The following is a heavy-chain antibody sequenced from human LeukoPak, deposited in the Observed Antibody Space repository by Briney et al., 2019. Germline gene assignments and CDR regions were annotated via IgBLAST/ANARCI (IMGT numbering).Heavy chain of an antibody. CDR2: IYSGGST. V-gene: IGHV3-53*01. Sequence: GGSLRLSCAASGFTVSSNYMSWVRQAPGKGLEWVSVIYSGGSTYYADSVKGRFTISRDNSKNTLYLQMNSLRAEDMALYYCAKDMVPNYWGSGGLDYWGQGTLVTVSS. J-gene: IGHJ4*02. CDR3: AKDMVPNYWGSGGLDY. D-gene: IGHD7-27*01. CDR1: GFTVSSNY.